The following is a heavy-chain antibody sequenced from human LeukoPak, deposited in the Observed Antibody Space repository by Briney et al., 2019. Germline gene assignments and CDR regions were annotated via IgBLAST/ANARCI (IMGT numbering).Heavy chain of an antibody. CDR2: ISGSGGST. Sequence: GGSLRLSYAASGFTFSSYAMSWVRQAPGKGLEWVSAISGSGGSTYYADSVKGRFTISRDNSKNTLYLQMNSLRAEDTAVYYCAKWDIVVVPAAMIDYWGQGTLVTVSS. CDR3: AKWDIVVVPAAMIDY. J-gene: IGHJ4*02. D-gene: IGHD2-2*01. CDR1: GFTFSSYA. V-gene: IGHV3-23*01.